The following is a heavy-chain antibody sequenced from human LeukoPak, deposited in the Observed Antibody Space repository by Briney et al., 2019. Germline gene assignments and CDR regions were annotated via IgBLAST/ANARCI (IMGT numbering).Heavy chain of an antibody. CDR3: ARGVEPLAANTLAY. Sequence: GGSLRLSCAASGFTVITNDMTWVRQAPGKGLEWVSVLYSDGNTKYADSVQGRFTLSRDKSKNTLYLEMNSLSPDDTAVYYCARGVEPLAANTLAYWGQGTLVTVSS. J-gene: IGHJ4*02. CDR1: GFTVITND. V-gene: IGHV3-53*01. CDR2: LYSDGNT. D-gene: IGHD1-14*01.